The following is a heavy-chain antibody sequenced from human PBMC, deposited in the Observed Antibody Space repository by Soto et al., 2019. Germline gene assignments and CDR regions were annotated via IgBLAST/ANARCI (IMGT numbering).Heavy chain of an antibody. CDR2: IYYTGST. Sequence: QVVLQESGPGLVKPSQTLSLTCAVSGGSMSRGGQSWSWIRQPPGKGLEWLGFIYYTGSTYYNPSLTSRVTLSVDRSKNHFSLNLTSVTAADTAMYFCARAPPGPSTRWYVWGQGTTVTVSS. V-gene: IGHV4-30-2*01. CDR1: GGSMSRGGQS. CDR3: ARAPPGPSTRWYV. J-gene: IGHJ6*02. D-gene: IGHD3-10*01.